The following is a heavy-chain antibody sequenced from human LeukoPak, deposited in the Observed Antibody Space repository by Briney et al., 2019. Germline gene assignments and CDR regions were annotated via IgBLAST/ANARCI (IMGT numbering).Heavy chain of an antibody. CDR1: GFTFTSYA. J-gene: IGHJ4*02. CDR3: AKDLKVTYAPPYFDY. V-gene: IGHV3-23*01. CDR2: ITGSGGTT. Sequence: GGSLRLSCAASGFTFTSYAMSWVRQAPGKGLEWVSTITGSGGTTYYADSVKGCFTISRDNSKNTLYLQMTSLTAEDTAVYYCAKDLKVTYAPPYFDYWGQGTLVTVSS. D-gene: IGHD2-21*02.